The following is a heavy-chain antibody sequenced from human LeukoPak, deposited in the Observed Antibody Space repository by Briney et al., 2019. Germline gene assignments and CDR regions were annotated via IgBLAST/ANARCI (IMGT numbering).Heavy chain of an antibody. V-gene: IGHV3-30-3*01. Sequence: GGSLRLSCAASGYTFISYAMHGVRQAPGKGLEWVAVISYDGSNKYYADSVKGRFTISRDNSKNTLYLQMNSLRAEDTAVYYCARGSDFDWLLSSFDYWGQGTLVTVSS. CDR3: ARGSDFDWLLSSFDY. D-gene: IGHD3-9*01. CDR1: GYTFISYA. J-gene: IGHJ4*02. CDR2: ISYDGSNK.